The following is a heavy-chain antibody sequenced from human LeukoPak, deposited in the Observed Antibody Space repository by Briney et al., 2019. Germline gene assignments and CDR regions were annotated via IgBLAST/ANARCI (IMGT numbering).Heavy chain of an antibody. CDR2: INHSGST. CDR1: GGSFSGYY. J-gene: IGHJ5*02. CDR3: ARVLVVVVAATDNWFDP. V-gene: IGHV4-34*01. D-gene: IGHD2-15*01. Sequence: NPSETLSLTCAVYGGSFSGYYWSWIRQPPGKGLEWIGEINHSGSTNYNPSLKSRVTISVDTSKNQFSLKLSSVTAADTAVYYCARVLVVVVAATDNWFDPWGQGTLVTVSS.